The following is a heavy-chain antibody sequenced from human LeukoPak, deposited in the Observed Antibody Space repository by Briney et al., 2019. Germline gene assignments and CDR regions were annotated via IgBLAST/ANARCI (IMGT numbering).Heavy chain of an antibody. V-gene: IGHV3-20*04. Sequence: PGGSLRFSCAASGFNFDDYGMSWVRQAPGKGLEWVSGINWNGGGTGYADSVKGRFTISRENAKNSLYLQMNSLKAEDTALYYCARGPLQTVPTSKIVVYYYPFDYWGQGTLVTVSS. J-gene: IGHJ4*02. D-gene: IGHD3-22*01. CDR1: GFNFDDYG. CDR3: ARGPLQTVPTSKIVVYYYPFDY. CDR2: INWNGGGT.